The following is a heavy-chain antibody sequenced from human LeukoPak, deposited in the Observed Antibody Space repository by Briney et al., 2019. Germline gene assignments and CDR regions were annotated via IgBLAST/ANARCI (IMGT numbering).Heavy chain of an antibody. CDR1: GFTFSDYR. Sequence: PGGSLRLSCAASGFTFSDYRMYWVRQPPGKGLVWASYINTDGRTTKYADSVRGRFTISRDNAKNTLYLQMNSLRAEDTAVYCCARGGGGLGVWGQGTTVTVSS. V-gene: IGHV3-74*03. J-gene: IGHJ6*02. CDR2: INTDGRTT. CDR3: ARGGGGLGV.